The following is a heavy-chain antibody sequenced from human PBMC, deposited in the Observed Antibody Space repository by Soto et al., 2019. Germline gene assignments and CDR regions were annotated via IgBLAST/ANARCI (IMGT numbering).Heavy chain of an antibody. CDR2: IWNDSSNK. J-gene: IGHJ4*02. V-gene: IGHV3-33*03. CDR1: GFSFSSYG. CDR3: ATSNWNLFAY. Sequence: QVQLVESGGGVVQPGGSLRLSCAASGFSFSSYGMHWVRQAPGKGLEWVAVIWNDSSNKLYPDSVRGRFTISRDNSKSTLFLQMNSLRAEDPAVYYCATSNWNLFAYWGQGALVTVSS. D-gene: IGHD1-7*01.